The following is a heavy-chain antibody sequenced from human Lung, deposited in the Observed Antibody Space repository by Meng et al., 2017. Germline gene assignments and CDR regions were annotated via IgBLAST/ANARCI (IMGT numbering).Heavy chain of an antibody. CDR1: GGSFSDYY. CDR2: INHSGST. D-gene: IGHD4-11*01. CDR3: ARGPTTMAHDFDY. V-gene: IGHV4-34*01. J-gene: IGHJ4*02. Sequence: QLHEWGAGLLKPSETLSLPCVVSGGSFSDYYWSWIRQPPGKGLEWIGEINHSGSTNYNPSLESRATISVDTSQNNLSLKLSSVTAADSAVYYCARGPTTMAHDFDYWGQGTLVTVSS.